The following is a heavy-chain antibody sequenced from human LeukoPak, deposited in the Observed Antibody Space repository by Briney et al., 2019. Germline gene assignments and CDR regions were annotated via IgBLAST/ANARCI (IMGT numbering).Heavy chain of an antibody. Sequence: SETLSLTCAVSGYSISSGYYWGWIRQPPGKGLEWIGSIYHSGSTYYNPSLKSRVTISVDTSKNQFSLKLSSVTAADTAVYYCAGVVVPAARDWFDAWSQGTLVTVSS. CDR3: AGVVVPAARDWFDA. CDR2: IYHSGST. CDR1: GYSISSGYY. V-gene: IGHV4-38-2*01. J-gene: IGHJ5*02. D-gene: IGHD2-2*01.